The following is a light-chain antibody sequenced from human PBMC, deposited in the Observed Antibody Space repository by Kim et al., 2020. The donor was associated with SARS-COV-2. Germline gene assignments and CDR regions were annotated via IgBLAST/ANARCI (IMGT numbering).Light chain of an antibody. CDR3: QQSYITPFT. CDR1: QSISSH. V-gene: IGKV1-39*01. J-gene: IGKJ3*01. Sequence: ASGGDRVTITCRTTQSISSHLNWYQQKPGRAPKLLISAASTLQGGVPSRFSGSGSETDFTLTISSLQPEDFATYFCQQSYITPFTFGPGTKVDIK. CDR2: AAS.